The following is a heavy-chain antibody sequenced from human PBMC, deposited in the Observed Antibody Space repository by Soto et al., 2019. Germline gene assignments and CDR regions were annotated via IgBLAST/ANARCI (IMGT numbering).Heavy chain of an antibody. CDR3: VFHFNNYQSYS. J-gene: IGHJ4*02. D-gene: IGHD2-2*01. CDR2: IGAGGANI. V-gene: IGHV3-23*01. Sequence: LRLSCAASGFTFISSAMNWVRQAPGKGLEWVSIIGAGGANIYYADSVKGRFTISRDDSKNTVYLQMNTLRAEDTATYYCVFHFNNYQSYSWGQGTQVTVS. CDR1: GFTFISSA.